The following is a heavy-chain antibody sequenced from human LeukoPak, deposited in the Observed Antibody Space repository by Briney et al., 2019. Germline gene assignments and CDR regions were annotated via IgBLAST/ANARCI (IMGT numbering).Heavy chain of an antibody. CDR1: GYTFTSYG. CDR3: ARVRFGYCSSGSCAYCFDY. CDR2: ISAYNGNT. J-gene: IGHJ4*02. Sequence: ASVKVSCKASGYTFTSYGISWVRQAPGQGLEWMGWISAYNGNTNYAQKLQGRVTMTTDTSTSTAYMELRSLRSDDTAVYYCARVRFGYCSSGSCAYCFDYWGQGTLVTVSS. D-gene: IGHD2-15*01. V-gene: IGHV1-18*01.